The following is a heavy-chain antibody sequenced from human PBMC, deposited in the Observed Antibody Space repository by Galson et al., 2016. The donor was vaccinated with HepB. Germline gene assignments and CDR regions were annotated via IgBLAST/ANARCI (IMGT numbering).Heavy chain of an antibody. D-gene: IGHD2-15*01. CDR2: ISPNGGAT. J-gene: IGHJ4*02. CDR1: GFTFSDYP. Sequence: SLRLSCAASGFTFSDYPMHWVRQAPGKGLEFVSAISPNGGATYYADSVKGRFIISRDNSKNTLYLQMSGLRNEDMAVYSCARESPGGSIDYWGQGTLVTVPS. CDR3: ARESPGGSIDY. V-gene: IGHV3-64*02.